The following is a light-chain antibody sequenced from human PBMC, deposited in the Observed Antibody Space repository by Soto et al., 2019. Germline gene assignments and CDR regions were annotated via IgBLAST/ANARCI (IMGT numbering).Light chain of an antibody. J-gene: IGKJ4*01. Sequence: PGTLSLSPGARAPLSFSASQSVSSSYLAWYQQKPGQAPRLLISGASTGATGIPARFSGSGSGTEFTLTISSLQSEDCAIYYCQQYHTWPITFGGGPRWIS. V-gene: IGKV3-15*01. CDR1: QSVSSSY. CDR3: QQYHTWPIT. CDR2: GAS.